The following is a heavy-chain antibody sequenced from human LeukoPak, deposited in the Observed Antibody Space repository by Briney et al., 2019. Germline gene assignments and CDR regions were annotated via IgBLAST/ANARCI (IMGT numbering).Heavy chain of an antibody. D-gene: IGHD5-12*01. CDR1: GCTFADYA. J-gene: IGHJ4*02. CDR3: RRLRRGYSGYYLTPVGEGC. CDR2: IRSKAYGGTT. V-gene: IGHV3-49*04. Sequence: GGSLRLSCTAPGCTFADYATSWVRQAPGKGLEWVGFIRSKAYGGTTEYAASVKGRFTISRDDSKSIAYLQMNSLKTEDTAVYYRRRLRRGYSGYYLTPVGEGCWGQGTLVTVSS.